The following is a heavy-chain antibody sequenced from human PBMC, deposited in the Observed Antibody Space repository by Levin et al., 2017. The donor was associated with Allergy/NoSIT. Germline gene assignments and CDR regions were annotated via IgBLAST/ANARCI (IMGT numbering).Heavy chain of an antibody. Sequence: GGSLRLSCAASGFAFSSYAMSWVRQAPGKGLEWVSSISGTGGNTYYADSVKGRFTISRDNSKNTLFLQMNSLGAEDTAVYYCAKHSNDYGWGSYRSSNAFDIWGQGTMVTVSS. CDR2: ISGTGGNT. V-gene: IGHV3-23*01. CDR3: AKHSNDYGWGSYRSSNAFDI. CDR1: GFAFSSYA. D-gene: IGHD3-16*02. J-gene: IGHJ3*02.